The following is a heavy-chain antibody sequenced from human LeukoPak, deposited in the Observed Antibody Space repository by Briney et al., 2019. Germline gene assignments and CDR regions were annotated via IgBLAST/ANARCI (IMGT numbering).Heavy chain of an antibody. CDR2: IIPIFGTA. J-gene: IGHJ6*03. D-gene: IGHD3-16*01. V-gene: IGHV1-69*05. Sequence: SVKVSCKASGGTFSSYAISWVRQAPGQGLEWIGGIIPIFGTANYAQKFQGRVTITTDESTSTAYMELSSLRSEDTAVYYCARGLMAAGGYYYYYMDVWGKGTTVTVSS. CDR1: GGTFSSYA. CDR3: ARGLMAAGGYYYYYMDV.